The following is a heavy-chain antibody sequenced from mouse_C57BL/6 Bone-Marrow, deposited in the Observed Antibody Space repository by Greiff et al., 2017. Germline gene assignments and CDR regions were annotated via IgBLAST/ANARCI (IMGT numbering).Heavy chain of an antibody. Sequence: EVKLVESGGDLVKPGGSLKLSCAASGFTFSSYGMSWVRQTPDKRLEWVATISSGGSYTYYPDSVKGRFTISRDKAKNTLYLQMSSLKSEDTAMYYCARQRVYYYGRSSYYYAMDYWGQGTSVTVSS. D-gene: IGHD1-1*01. CDR1: GFTFSSYG. V-gene: IGHV5-6*01. CDR2: ISSGGSYT. J-gene: IGHJ4*01. CDR3: ARQRVYYYGRSSYYYAMDY.